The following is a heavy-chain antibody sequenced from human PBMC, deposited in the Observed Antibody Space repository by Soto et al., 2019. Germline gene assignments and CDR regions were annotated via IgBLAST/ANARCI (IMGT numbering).Heavy chain of an antibody. CDR3: AKSGLVIVTAAYDY. CDR2: ITGSGDTT. Sequence: PGGSLRLSCAASGFTFSSKAMSWVRQAPGKGLEWVSAITGSGDTTYYVDSVKGRFTISRDNSKNTLSLQMNSLRAEDTAVYYCAKSGLVIVTAAYDYWGQGTLVTVSS. J-gene: IGHJ4*02. CDR1: GFTFSSKA. D-gene: IGHD2-21*02. V-gene: IGHV3-23*01.